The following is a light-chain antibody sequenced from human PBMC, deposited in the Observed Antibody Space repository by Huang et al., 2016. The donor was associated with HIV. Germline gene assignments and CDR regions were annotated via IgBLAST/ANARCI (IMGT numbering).Light chain of an antibody. CDR1: ESIGSS. CDR2: YAS. V-gene: IGKV6-21*01. J-gene: IGKJ1*01. Sequence: EIVLTQSPDFQSVTPKEKVNITCRASESIGSSLHWYQQKPDQSPKLFIKYASQSVSGVLSRFSGSVSVTDFTLTINSLEAEDAATYYCHQSSSLPPWTFGQGTKVEIK. CDR3: HQSSSLPPWT.